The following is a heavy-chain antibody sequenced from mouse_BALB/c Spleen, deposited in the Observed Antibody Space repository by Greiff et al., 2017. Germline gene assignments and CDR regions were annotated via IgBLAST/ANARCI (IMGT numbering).Heavy chain of an antibody. J-gene: IGHJ4*01. Sequence: VQLVESGPGLVAPSQSLSITCTVSGFSLTGYGVNWVRQPPGKGLEWLGMIWGDGSTDYNSALKSRLSISKDNSKSQVFLKMNSLQTDDTARYYCARSTMITTHYAMDYWGQGTSVTVSS. CDR2: IWGDGST. D-gene: IGHD2-4*01. CDR3: ARSTMITTHYAMDY. V-gene: IGHV2-6-7*01. CDR1: GFSLTGYG.